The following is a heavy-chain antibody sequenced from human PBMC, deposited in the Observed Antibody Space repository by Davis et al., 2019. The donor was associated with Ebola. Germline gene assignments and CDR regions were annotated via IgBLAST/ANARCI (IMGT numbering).Heavy chain of an antibody. J-gene: IGHJ3*02. CDR2: IYYSGST. Sequence: SETLSLTCAVYGGSFSGYYWSWIRQPPGKGLEWIGYIYYSGSTNYNPSLKSRVTISVDTSKNQFSLKLSSVTAADTAVYYCARGMVVIANDAFDIWGQGTMVTVSS. D-gene: IGHD2-21*01. CDR3: ARGMVVIANDAFDI. CDR1: GGSFSGYY. V-gene: IGHV4-59*01.